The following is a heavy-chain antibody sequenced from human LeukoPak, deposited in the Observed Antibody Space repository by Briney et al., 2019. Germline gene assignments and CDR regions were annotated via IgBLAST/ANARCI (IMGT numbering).Heavy chain of an antibody. D-gene: IGHD2-2*01. CDR3: AKGGTAVVPAGYFDY. CDR1: GFTFSSYA. V-gene: IGHV3-23*01. J-gene: IGHJ4*02. CDR2: ISGSGDYT. Sequence: GGSLRLSCAASGFTFSSYAMTWVRQALGKGLEWVSSISGSGDYTNYADSVKGRFTISRDNAKNSLYLQMNSLRAEDMALYYCAKGGTAVVPAGYFDYWGQGTLVTVSS.